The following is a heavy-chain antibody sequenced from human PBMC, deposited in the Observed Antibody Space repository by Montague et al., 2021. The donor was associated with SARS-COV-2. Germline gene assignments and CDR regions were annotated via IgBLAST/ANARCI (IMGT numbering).Heavy chain of an antibody. J-gene: IGHJ6*02. Sequence: SETLSLTCIVSGGSTNYYYWSWIRQSPGKGLEWIGYKYYSGSTNXNPSLKSRVTMSIDRSKNQFSLKLRSVTAADTAVYYCARVARYCTNGVCQTYYYYGLDVGGQGTTVTVSS. CDR3: ARVARYCTNGVCQTYYYYGLDV. D-gene: IGHD2-8*01. CDR2: KYYSGST. CDR1: GGSTNYYY. V-gene: IGHV4-59*01.